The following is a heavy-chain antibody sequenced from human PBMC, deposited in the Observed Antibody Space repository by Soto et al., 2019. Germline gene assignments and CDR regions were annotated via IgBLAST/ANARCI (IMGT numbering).Heavy chain of an antibody. CDR2: IHPNSGGT. CDR3: ARGVGANYNRLDP. J-gene: IGHJ5*02. V-gene: IGHV1-2*02. D-gene: IGHD1-26*01. Sequence: ASVKVSCKASGYSFTDYYMQWVRQAPGQGLEWMGWIHPNSGGTDYAQKFQGRVTMSRDTSISTAYMELSTLTSDDTAVYYRARGVGANYNRLDPWGQGTLVTVSS. CDR1: GYSFTDYY.